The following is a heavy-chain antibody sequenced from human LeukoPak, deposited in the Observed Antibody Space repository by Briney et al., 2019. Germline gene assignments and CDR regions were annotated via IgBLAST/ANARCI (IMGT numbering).Heavy chain of an antibody. CDR2: INEDGSTT. V-gene: IGHV3-7*01. D-gene: IGHD2-15*01. Sequence: PGGSLRLSCAASGFTFRSCWMGWVRQTPGRGLEWLANINEDGSTTYYVDSVRGRFTISRNNADNSLYLQMNSLRAEDTAVYYCARDATRGGDFDSWGQGTLVTVSS. CDR3: ARDATRGGDFDS. CDR1: GFTFRSCW. J-gene: IGHJ4*02.